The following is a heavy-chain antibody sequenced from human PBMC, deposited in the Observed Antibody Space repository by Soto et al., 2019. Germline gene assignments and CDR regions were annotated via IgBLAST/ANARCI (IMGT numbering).Heavy chain of an antibody. J-gene: IGHJ4*02. Sequence: GGSLRLSCAASGFTVGAFAVNWVRQAPGKGLEWVSGISVSDAFIYYADSVRGRFSISRDASENILYLQMNSLRVDDTALYYCTRETVAGITGLDYWGPGTLVTVSS. CDR2: ISVSDAFI. V-gene: IGHV3-23*01. CDR3: TRETVAGITGLDY. CDR1: GFTVGAFA. D-gene: IGHD1-20*01.